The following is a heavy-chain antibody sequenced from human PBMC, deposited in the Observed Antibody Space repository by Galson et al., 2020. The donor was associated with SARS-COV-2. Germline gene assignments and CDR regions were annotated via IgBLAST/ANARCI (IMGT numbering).Heavy chain of an antibody. CDR2: IWYDGSNK. D-gene: IGHD3-10*01. CDR1: GFTFSSYG. J-gene: IGHJ4*02. CDR3: ASQRNYYGSGSYVFDY. Sequence: GESLKIPCAASGFTFSSYGMHWVRQAPGKGLERVAVIWYDGSNKYYADSVKGRFTISRDNSKNTLYLQMNSLRAEDTAVYYCASQRNYYGSGSYVFDYWGQGTLVTVSS. V-gene: IGHV3-33*01.